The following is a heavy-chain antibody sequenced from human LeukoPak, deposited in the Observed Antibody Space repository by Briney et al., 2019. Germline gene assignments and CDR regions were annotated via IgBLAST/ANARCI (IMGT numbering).Heavy chain of an antibody. V-gene: IGHV3-7*03. CDR2: IKQDGSEK. Sequence: PGGSLRLSCVASGFTFSSHWMSWVRQAPGKGLEWVANIKQDGSEKYYVDSLKGRFTFSRDNAKNSLYLQMNSLRAEDTAVYYCGRERFTYDSSGGTDWGQGTLVTVSS. CDR3: GRERFTYDSSGGTD. J-gene: IGHJ4*02. D-gene: IGHD3-22*01. CDR1: GFTFSSHW.